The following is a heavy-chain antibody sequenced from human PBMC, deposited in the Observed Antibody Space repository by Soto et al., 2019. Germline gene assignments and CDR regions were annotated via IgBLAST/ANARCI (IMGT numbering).Heavy chain of an antibody. CDR2: INHSGST. D-gene: IGHD3-3*01. CDR3: ARGLVGWEWLLFDY. Sequence: SETLSLTCAVYGGSFSGYYWSWIRQPPGKGLEWIGEINHSGSTNYNPSLKSRVTISVDTSKNQFSLKLSSVTAADTAVYYCARGLVGWEWLLFDYWGQGTLVTVSS. V-gene: IGHV4-34*01. CDR1: GGSFSGYY. J-gene: IGHJ4*02.